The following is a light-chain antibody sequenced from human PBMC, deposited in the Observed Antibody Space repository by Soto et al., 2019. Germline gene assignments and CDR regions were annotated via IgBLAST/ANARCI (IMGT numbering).Light chain of an antibody. V-gene: IGKV3-20*01. CDR2: GAS. CDR1: QSVSNDF. J-gene: IGKJ1*01. Sequence: EIVLTQSPGILSLSPGERATLSCRASQSVSNDFLAWYQQKPGQAPRLLIYGASTRATDAPDRFSGSGSGADFTLTISRLEPEDFAVYYCQQYGSSPPRTFGQGTKVE. CDR3: QQYGSSPPRT.